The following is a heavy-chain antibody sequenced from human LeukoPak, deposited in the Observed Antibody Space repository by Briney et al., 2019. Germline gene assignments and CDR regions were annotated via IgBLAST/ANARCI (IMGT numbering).Heavy chain of an antibody. CDR1: EFXFSSYE. CDR3: AREIGLRIDF. J-gene: IGHJ4*02. V-gene: IGHV3-48*03. D-gene: IGHD5/OR15-5a*01. Sequence: PGGSLRLSCAASEFXFSSYEMTWVRQAPGKGLEWVSYISSSGNSIYYADSVKGRFTISRDNAKNSLYLQMNNLRAEDTAVYFCAREIGLRIDFWGQGTLVTVSS. CDR2: ISSSGNSI.